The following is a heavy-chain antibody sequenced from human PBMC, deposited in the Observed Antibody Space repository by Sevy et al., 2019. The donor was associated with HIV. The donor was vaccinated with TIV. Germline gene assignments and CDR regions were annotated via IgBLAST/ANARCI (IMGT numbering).Heavy chain of an antibody. CDR1: GYRFTNYW. Sequence: GESLKISCKGSGYRFTNYWLGWVRQMPGKGLEWMGMIYPGDSDTRYSRSFQGQVSISADKSISTAYLQWTSLKASDTAMYYCARVIVATTYPIRVHESDIWGQGTIVTVSS. CDR3: ARVIVATTYPIRVHESDI. D-gene: IGHD5-12*01. J-gene: IGHJ3*02. V-gene: IGHV5-51*01. CDR2: IYPGDSDT.